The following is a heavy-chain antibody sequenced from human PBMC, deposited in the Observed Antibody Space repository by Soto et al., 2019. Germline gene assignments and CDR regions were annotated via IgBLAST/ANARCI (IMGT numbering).Heavy chain of an antibody. CDR2: ISSTGALM. V-gene: IGHV3-21*01. CDR3: ARDRLAQGIPVAGRIDY. J-gene: IGHJ4*02. D-gene: IGHD6-19*01. CDR1: GFIFSQYS. Sequence: GGSLRLSCAASGFIFSQYSMNWVRQAPGKGLEWVSSISSTGALMYYADSVKGRFTISRDDADNSLYLQMNSLRVEDTAVYYCARDRLAQGIPVAGRIDYWGQGALVTVSS.